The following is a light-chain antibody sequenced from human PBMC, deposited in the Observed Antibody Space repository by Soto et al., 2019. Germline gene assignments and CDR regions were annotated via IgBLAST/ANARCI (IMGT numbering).Light chain of an antibody. Sequence: QSALTQPASVSGSPGQSIPISCTGTSSDVGGYNYVSWYQQHPGKAPKLMIYDVSNRPSGVSNRFSGSKSGNTASLTISGLQAEDEADYYCSSYTSSSLYVFGTGTKLTV. CDR1: SSDVGGYNY. J-gene: IGLJ1*01. CDR3: SSYTSSSLYV. V-gene: IGLV2-14*01. CDR2: DVS.